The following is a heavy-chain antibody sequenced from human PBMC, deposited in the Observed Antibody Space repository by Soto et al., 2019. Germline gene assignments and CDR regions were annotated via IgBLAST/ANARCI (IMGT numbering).Heavy chain of an antibody. V-gene: IGHV3-23*01. CDR1: GFTFSSYA. CDR2: ISGSGATT. D-gene: IGHD3-22*01. Sequence: PGGSLRLSCAASGFTFSSYAMTWVRQAPGKGLEWVSGISGSGATTSYADSVKGRFTVSRDNSKNTLYLQMNSLRVEDTAVYYCARDRVESGYPEYFQHWGQGTLVTVSS. CDR3: ARDRVESGYPEYFQH. J-gene: IGHJ1*01.